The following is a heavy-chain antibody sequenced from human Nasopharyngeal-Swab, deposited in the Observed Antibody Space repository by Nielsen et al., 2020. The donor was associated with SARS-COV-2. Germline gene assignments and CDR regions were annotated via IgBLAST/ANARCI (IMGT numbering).Heavy chain of an antibody. CDR2: LSSRGDDT. Sequence: GGSLRLSCAASGFSFSSCSMSWVRQAPGRGLEWVSSLSSRGDDTYSAASVKGRFTIPRDNSKNTLYLQMNNLIAEDTAVYFCAKCRRNCLKEEMDVWGQGTTVTVSS. D-gene: IGHD1-7*01. CDR3: AKCRRNCLKEEMDV. V-gene: IGHV3-23*01. CDR1: GFSFSSCS. J-gene: IGHJ6*02.